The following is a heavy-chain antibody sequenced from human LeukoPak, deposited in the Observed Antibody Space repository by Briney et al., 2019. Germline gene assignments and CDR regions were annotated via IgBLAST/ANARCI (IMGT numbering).Heavy chain of an antibody. CDR1: GGSISSSNW. V-gene: IGHV4-4*02. D-gene: IGHD6-19*01. Sequence: NPSETLSLTCAVSGGSISSSNWWNWVRQPPGKGLEWIGEIYHSGSTNYNPSLKSRVTISVDKSKNQFSLKLSSVTAADTAVYYCARAWSSGWYVYYYYMDVWGKGTTVTVSS. CDR2: IYHSGST. CDR3: ARAWSSGWYVYYYYMDV. J-gene: IGHJ6*03.